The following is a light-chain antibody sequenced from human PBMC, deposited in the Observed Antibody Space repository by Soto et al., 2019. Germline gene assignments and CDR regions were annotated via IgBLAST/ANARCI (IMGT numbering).Light chain of an antibody. CDR2: DAS. CDR3: QQFGSSVT. CDR1: QSVSNNY. Sequence: EIVLTQSPGTLSLSPGERATLSCRASQSVSNNYLAWYQQKPGQAPRLLIYDASNRATGIPDRFSGSGSGTDFTLTISRLEPEDFAVYYCQQFGSSVTFGQGTRLEIK. J-gene: IGKJ5*01. V-gene: IGKV3-20*01.